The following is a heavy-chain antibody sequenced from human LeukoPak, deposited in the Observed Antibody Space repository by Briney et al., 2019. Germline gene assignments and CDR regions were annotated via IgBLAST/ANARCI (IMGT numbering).Heavy chain of an antibody. Sequence: SETLSLTCAVYGGSFSGYYWSWIRQPPGKGLEWIGEINHSGSTNYNPSLKSRVTISVDTSKNQFSLKLSSVTAADTAVYYCARGTLGPRKLDYWGQGTLVTVSS. D-gene: IGHD1-14*01. CDR2: INHSGST. CDR1: GGSFSGYY. V-gene: IGHV4-34*01. J-gene: IGHJ4*02. CDR3: ARGTLGPRKLDY.